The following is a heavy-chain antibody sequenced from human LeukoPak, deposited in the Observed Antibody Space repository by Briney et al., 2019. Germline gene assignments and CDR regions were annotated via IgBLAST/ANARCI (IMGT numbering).Heavy chain of an antibody. D-gene: IGHD6-13*01. CDR1: GFTFSSYS. V-gene: IGHV3-21*01. Sequence: GGSLRLSCAASGFTFSSYSMNWVRQAPGKGLEWVSSISSSSSYVYYADSVKGRFTISRDNAKNSLYLQMNSLRAEDTAVYYCARESSAAGPCDYWGQGTLVTVSS. J-gene: IGHJ4*02. CDR3: ARESSAAGPCDY. CDR2: ISSSSSYV.